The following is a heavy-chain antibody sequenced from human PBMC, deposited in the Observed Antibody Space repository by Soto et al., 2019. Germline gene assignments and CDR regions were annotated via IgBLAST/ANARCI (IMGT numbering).Heavy chain of an antibody. CDR2: ISSSSSYI. CDR1: GFTFSSYS. CDR3: ARKIGGLDAFDI. Sequence: EVQLVESGGGLVQPGGSLRLSCAASGFTFSSYSMNWVRQAPGKGLEWVSSISSSSSYIYYADSVKGRFTISRDKAKNPLYLEMNSLRAEDTAVYYCARKIGGLDAFDIWGQGTMVTVSS. V-gene: IGHV3-21*01. D-gene: IGHD2-15*01. J-gene: IGHJ3*02.